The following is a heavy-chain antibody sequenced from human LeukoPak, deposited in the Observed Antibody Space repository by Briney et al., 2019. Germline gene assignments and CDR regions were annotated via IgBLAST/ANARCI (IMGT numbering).Heavy chain of an antibody. Sequence: GTSLRLSSAGSGFTFSSGKHWVRQAPGKGLEWVSVISYDGNHKYYGDSVKGRFTISRDNSRNTLYPQMDSLKTEDTAVYYCAKGELHFNTCSFDYWGQGTLVTVSS. J-gene: IGHJ4*02. CDR1: GFTFSSG. D-gene: IGHD1-26*01. V-gene: IGHV3-30*18. CDR2: ISYDGNHK. CDR3: AKGELHFNTCSFDY.